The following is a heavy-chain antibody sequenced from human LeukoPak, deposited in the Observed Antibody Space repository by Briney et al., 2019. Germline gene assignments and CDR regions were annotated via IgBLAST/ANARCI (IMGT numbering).Heavy chain of an antibody. D-gene: IGHD3-3*01. Sequence: GASVKVSCKASGYTFTGYYMHWVRQAPGQGLEWMGWINPNSGGTNYAQKFQGRVTMTRDTSISTAYMELSRLRSDDTAVYYCARDFDSPARITIFGVVLNAFDIWGQGTMVTVSS. CDR3: ARDFDSPARITIFGVVLNAFDI. J-gene: IGHJ3*02. CDR1: GYTFTGYY. CDR2: INPNSGGT. V-gene: IGHV1-2*02.